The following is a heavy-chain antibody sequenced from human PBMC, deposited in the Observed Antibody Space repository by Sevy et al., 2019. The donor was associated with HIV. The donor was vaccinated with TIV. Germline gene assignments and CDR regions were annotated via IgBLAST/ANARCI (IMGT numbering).Heavy chain of an antibody. Sequence: ASVKVSCKVSGYSLSNLAMHWVRQAPGKGLVWMGTFDPEDGETIYAQNFQGRVTLTEDTSTDTAYMELSSLRSEDTAVFYCAVTKDYYENSGNPFDYWGQGTLVTVSS. CDR2: FDPEDGET. CDR1: GYSLSNLA. D-gene: IGHD3-22*01. V-gene: IGHV1-24*01. J-gene: IGHJ4*02. CDR3: AVTKDYYENSGNPFDY.